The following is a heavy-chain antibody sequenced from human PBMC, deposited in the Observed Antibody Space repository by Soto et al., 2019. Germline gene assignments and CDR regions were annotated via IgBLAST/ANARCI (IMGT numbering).Heavy chain of an antibody. Sequence: LRLSCAASGFTFSSYEMNWVRQAPGKGLEWVSYISSSGSTIYYADSVKGRFTISRDNAKNSLYLQMNSLRAEDTALYYCAKCMQAYWNYDAHHIWGQGTMVTVSS. D-gene: IGHD1-7*01. CDR2: ISSSGSTI. J-gene: IGHJ3*02. CDR3: AKCMQAYWNYDAHHI. V-gene: IGHV3-48*03. CDR1: GFTFSSYE.